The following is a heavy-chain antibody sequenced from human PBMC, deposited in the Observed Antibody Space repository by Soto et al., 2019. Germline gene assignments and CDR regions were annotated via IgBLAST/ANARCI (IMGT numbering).Heavy chain of an antibody. J-gene: IGHJ2*01. Sequence: QVQLVESGGGVVQPGRSLRLSCSASGFTFSSYGIHWVRQAPGKGLEWVAVIWNDGSNKYADSVKARVTISTDNSENASYLKMNSLRTEDTAVYYCARTKCFSTNCYDWYFDLWGRGTLITVSS. V-gene: IGHV3-33*01. CDR1: GFTFSSYG. CDR2: IWNDGSNK. D-gene: IGHD2-2*01. CDR3: ARTKCFSTNCYDWYFDL.